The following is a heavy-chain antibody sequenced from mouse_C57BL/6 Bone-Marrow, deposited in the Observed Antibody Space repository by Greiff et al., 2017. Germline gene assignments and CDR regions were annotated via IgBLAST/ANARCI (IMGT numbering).Heavy chain of an antibody. Sequence: VQLQQSGAELVKPGASVKMSCKASGYTFTSYWITWVKQRPGQGLEWIGDIYPGSGSPNYNEKFKSKATLTVDTSSSTAYMQLSSLTSEDSAVYYCALSGSSPLAYWGQGTLVTVSA. CDR1: GYTFTSYW. D-gene: IGHD1-1*01. CDR2: IYPGSGSP. CDR3: ALSGSSPLAY. V-gene: IGHV1-55*01. J-gene: IGHJ3*01.